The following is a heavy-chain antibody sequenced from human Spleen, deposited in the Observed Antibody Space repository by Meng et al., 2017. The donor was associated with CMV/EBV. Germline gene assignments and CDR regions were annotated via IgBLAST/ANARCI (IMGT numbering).Heavy chain of an antibody. D-gene: IGHD3-3*01. V-gene: IGHV3-11*01. J-gene: IGHJ4*02. CDR1: GGSFSGYY. CDR2: ISGRGTTI. CDR3: VRDESRSGKVYDY. Sequence: GGSLRLSCAVYGGSFSGYYWSWIRQAPGKGLEWVSYISGRGTTIYYADSVQGRFTISRDNTKNSLYLQMNSLRAEDTAMYYCVRDESRSGKVYDYWGQGTLVTVSS.